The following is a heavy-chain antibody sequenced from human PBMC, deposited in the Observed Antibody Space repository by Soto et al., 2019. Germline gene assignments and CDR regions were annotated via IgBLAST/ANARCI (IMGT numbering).Heavy chain of an antibody. CDR1: GFTFSSYW. V-gene: IGHV3-7*03. Sequence: LGGSLRLSCAASGFTFSSYWMSWVRQAPGKGLEWVANIKQDGSEKYYVDSVKGRFTISRDNAKNSLYLQMNSLRAEDTAVYYCARAQKYSSSSYGMDVWGQGTTVTVSS. J-gene: IGHJ6*02. CDR3: ARAQKYSSSSYGMDV. CDR2: IKQDGSEK. D-gene: IGHD6-6*01.